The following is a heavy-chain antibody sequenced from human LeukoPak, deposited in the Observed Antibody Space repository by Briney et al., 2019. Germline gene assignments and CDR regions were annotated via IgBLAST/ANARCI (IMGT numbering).Heavy chain of an antibody. D-gene: IGHD3-22*01. J-gene: IGHJ4*02. Sequence: GASVKVSCKASGYTFTGYYMHWVRQAPGQGLEWMGIINPSGGSTSYAQKFQGKVTMTRDTSTSTVYMELSSLRSEDTAVYYCARAEIYYYDSSGYYFGYWGQGTLVTVSS. CDR1: GYTFTGYY. V-gene: IGHV1-46*01. CDR3: ARAEIYYYDSSGYYFGY. CDR2: INPSGGST.